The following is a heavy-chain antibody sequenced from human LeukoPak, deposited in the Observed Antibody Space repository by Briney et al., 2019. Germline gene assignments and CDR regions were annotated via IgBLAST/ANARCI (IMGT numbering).Heavy chain of an antibody. CDR3: ARAPWPKTTVTTH. CDR1: GFTFSSYG. V-gene: IGHV3-30*19. Sequence: PGGSLRLSCAASGFTFSSYGMHWVRQAPGKGLEWVAVIWYDGSNKYYADSVKGRFTISRDNSKNTLYLQMNSLRAEDTAVYYCARAPWPKTTVTTHWGQGTLVTVSS. CDR2: IWYDGSNK. J-gene: IGHJ4*02. D-gene: IGHD4-17*01.